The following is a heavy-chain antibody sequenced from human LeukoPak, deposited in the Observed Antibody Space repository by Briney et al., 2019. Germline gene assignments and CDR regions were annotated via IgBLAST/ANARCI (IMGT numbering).Heavy chain of an antibody. Sequence: SETLSLTCTVSGGSISSGSYYWSWIRQPAGKGLEWIGRIYTSGSTNYNPSLKSRVTISVDTSKNQFSLKLSSVTAADTAVYYCARLGFYSSSWYGFGYYYYMDVWGKGTTVTISS. J-gene: IGHJ6*03. CDR2: IYTSGST. CDR3: ARLGFYSSSWYGFGYYYYMDV. CDR1: GGSISSGSYY. D-gene: IGHD6-13*01. V-gene: IGHV4-61*02.